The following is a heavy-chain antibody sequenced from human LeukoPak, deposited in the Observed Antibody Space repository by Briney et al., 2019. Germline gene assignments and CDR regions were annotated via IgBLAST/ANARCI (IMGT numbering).Heavy chain of an antibody. CDR1: GGSMSSSSYY. CDR3: ARVIVGIAAAGTYDAFDI. D-gene: IGHD6-13*01. J-gene: IGHJ3*02. CDR2: IYYSGST. V-gene: IGHV4-39*01. Sequence: PSETLSLTCTVSGGSMSSSSYYWGWIRQPPGKGLEWIGSIYYSGSTYYNPSLKSRVTISVDTSKNQFSLKLSSVTAADTAVYYCARVIVGIAAAGTYDAFDIWGQGTMVTVSS.